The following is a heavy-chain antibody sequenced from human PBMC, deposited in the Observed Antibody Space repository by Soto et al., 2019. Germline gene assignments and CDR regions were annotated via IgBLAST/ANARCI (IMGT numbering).Heavy chain of an antibody. CDR1: GYTFTSYG. D-gene: IGHD3-3*01. CDR3: ARDIIYAFWSGDRDWFDP. CDR2: ISTYNGNT. J-gene: IGHJ5*02. Sequence: QVHLVQSRAEVRKPGASVRVSCKAAGYTFTSYGVSWVRQAPGQGLAWMGWISTYNGNTKYAHKFQDRVIMTTDTSTSTAYVELRSLRSDDTAVYYCARDIIYAFWSGDRDWFDPWGQGTLVTVSS. V-gene: IGHV1-18*01.